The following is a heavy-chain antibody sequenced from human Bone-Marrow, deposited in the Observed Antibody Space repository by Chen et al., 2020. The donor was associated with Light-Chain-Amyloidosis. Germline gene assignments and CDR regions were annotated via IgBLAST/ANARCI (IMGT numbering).Heavy chain of an antibody. V-gene: IGHV3-23*04. CDR3: AKDISYDDILPGYPADAFDI. D-gene: IGHD3-9*01. Sequence: EVQLVESGGGLLQRGGSLRPSCAASGFAFSSYAMSWVRQAPGKGREWVSTISGSGGSRYYGDSVKGRLTISRDNSKHALFLQMNSLRAEDTAVYYCAKDISYDDILPGYPADAFDIWGQGTMVTVSS. CDR2: ISGSGGSR. J-gene: IGHJ3*02. CDR1: GFAFSSYA.